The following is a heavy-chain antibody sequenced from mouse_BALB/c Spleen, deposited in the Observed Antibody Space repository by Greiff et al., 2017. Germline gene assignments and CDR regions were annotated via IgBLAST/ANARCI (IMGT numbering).Heavy chain of an antibody. CDR3: ARNWDVDYYAMDY. CDR1: GYTFTDYW. J-gene: IGHJ4*01. CDR2: IDTSDSYT. Sequence: QVQLQQPGAELVMPGASVKMSCKASGYTFTDYWMHWVKQRPGQGLEWIGAIDTSDSYTSYNQKFKGKATLTVDESSSTAYMQLSSLTSEDSAVYYCARNWDVDYYAMDYWGQGTSVTVSS. D-gene: IGHD4-1*01. V-gene: IGHV1-69*01.